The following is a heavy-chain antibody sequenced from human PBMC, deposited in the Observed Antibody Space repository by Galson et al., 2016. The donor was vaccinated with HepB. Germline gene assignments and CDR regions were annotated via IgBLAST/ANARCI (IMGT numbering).Heavy chain of an antibody. Sequence: TLSLTCAVSGGSISSGGYSWSWIRQQPGKGLEWIGYIFHSGNTYYNPSPKSPITISVDRSTSQFSLKINSVTAADTAVYYCARGAYCGGDCFFDYWGQGTLVTVSS. D-gene: IGHD2-21*02. CDR3: ARGAYCGGDCFFDY. V-gene: IGHV4-30-2*01. CDR2: IFHSGNT. J-gene: IGHJ4*02. CDR1: GGSISSGGYS.